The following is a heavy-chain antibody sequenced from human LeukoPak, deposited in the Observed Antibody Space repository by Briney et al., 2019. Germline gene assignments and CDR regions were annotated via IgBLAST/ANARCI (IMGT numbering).Heavy chain of an antibody. V-gene: IGHV3-30*04. Sequence: GRSLRLSCAASGFTFSSYAMHWVRQAPGKGLEWVAVISYDGSNKYYADSVKGRFTISRDNSKNTLYLQMNSLRAEDTAVYYCAREAGYSYGDHSDYWGQGTLVTVSS. J-gene: IGHJ4*02. CDR1: GFTFSSYA. CDR2: ISYDGSNK. CDR3: AREAGYSYGDHSDY. D-gene: IGHD5-18*01.